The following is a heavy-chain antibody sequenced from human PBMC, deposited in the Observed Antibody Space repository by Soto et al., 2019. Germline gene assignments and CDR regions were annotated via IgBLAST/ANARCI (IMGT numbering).Heavy chain of an antibody. CDR3: AKSTDFWSGYSAHNWFDP. J-gene: IGHJ5*02. V-gene: IGHV3-23*01. Sequence: GGSLRLSCAASGFTFSSYAMSWVRQAPGKGLEWVSAISCSCGSTYYADSVKGRFTISRDNSKNTLYLQMNSLRAEDAAVYYCAKSTDFWSGYSAHNWFDPWGQGTLVTVSS. CDR2: ISCSCGST. D-gene: IGHD3-3*01. CDR1: GFTFSSYA.